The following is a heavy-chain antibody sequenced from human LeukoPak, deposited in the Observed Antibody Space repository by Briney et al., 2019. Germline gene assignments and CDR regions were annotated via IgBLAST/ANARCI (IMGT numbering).Heavy chain of an antibody. Sequence: PGGSLRLFCAASGFTFSSYAMSWVRQAPGKGLEWVSAISGSGGSTYYADSVKGRFTISRDNSKNTLYLQMNSLRAEDTAVYYCAKGTGLYSYGYDYYYMDVWGKGTTVTVSS. J-gene: IGHJ6*03. D-gene: IGHD5-18*01. CDR1: GFTFSSYA. CDR3: AKGTGLYSYGYDYYYMDV. CDR2: ISGSGGST. V-gene: IGHV3-23*01.